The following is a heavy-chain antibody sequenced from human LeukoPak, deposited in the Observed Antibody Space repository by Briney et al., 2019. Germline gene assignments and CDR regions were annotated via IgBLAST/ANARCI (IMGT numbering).Heavy chain of an antibody. V-gene: IGHV4-59*01. CDR3: ARAGIVATSFFDY. Sequence: SETLSLTCTVSGGSISSYYWSWIRQPPGKGLEWIGYIYYSGSTNYNPSLKSRVTISVDTSKNQFSPKLSSVTAADTAVYYCARAGIVATSFFDYWGQGTLVTVSS. CDR2: IYYSGST. CDR1: GGSISSYY. D-gene: IGHD5-12*01. J-gene: IGHJ4*02.